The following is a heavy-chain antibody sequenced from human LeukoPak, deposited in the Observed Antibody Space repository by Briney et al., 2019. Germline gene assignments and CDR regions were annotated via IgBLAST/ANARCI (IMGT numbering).Heavy chain of an antibody. V-gene: IGHV3-30*04. CDR3: ATSGYSGYDPFDY. J-gene: IGHJ4*02. CDR2: ISYDGSNK. Sequence: PGGSLRLSCAASGFTFSSYAMHWVRQAPGKGLEWVAVISYDGSNKYYADSVKGRFTISRDNSKNTLYLQMNSLRAEDTAVYYCATSGYSGYDPFDYWGQGTLVTVSS. D-gene: IGHD5-12*01. CDR1: GFTFSSYA.